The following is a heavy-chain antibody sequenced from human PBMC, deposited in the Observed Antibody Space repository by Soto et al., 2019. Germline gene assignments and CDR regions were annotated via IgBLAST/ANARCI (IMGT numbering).Heavy chain of an antibody. V-gene: IGHV4-31*03. Sequence: SSETLSLTCTVSGGSISSGGYYWSWIRQHPGKGLEWIGYIYYSGSTYYNPSLKSRVTISVDRSKNQFSMKLSSVTAADTAVYYCARSTRTVTTFDYWGQGTLVTVSS. CDR2: IYYSGST. CDR1: GGSISSGGYY. J-gene: IGHJ4*02. D-gene: IGHD4-17*01. CDR3: ARSTRTVTTFDY.